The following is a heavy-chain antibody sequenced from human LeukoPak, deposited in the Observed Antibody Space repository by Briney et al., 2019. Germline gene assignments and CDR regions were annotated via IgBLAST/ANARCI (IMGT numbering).Heavy chain of an antibody. CDR2: ISSSSSYI. J-gene: IGHJ5*02. CDR3: ARDGDGSSWPNWLDP. D-gene: IGHD6-13*01. V-gene: IGHV3-21*01. CDR1: GFTVSSNY. Sequence: PGGSLRLSCAASGFTVSSNYMSWVRQAPGKGLEWVSSISSSSSYIYYADSVKGRFTISRDNAKNSLYLQMNSLRAEDTAVYYCARDGDGSSWPNWLDPWGQGTLVTVSS.